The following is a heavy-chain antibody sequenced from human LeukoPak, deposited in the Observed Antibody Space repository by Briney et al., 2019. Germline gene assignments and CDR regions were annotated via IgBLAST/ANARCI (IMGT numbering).Heavy chain of an antibody. CDR2: VYSNGIT. V-gene: IGHV4-4*08. J-gene: IGHJ2*01. CDR1: GGSISGYY. D-gene: IGHD3-22*01. Sequence: SETLSLTCTVSGGSISGYYWSWIRQPPGKGLGWIGYVYSNGITNYSPSFRSRGTISIATSKNQFSLRLRSVTAADTATYYCARRAYYDTSGYSPASGYFDVWGRGNVVTV. CDR3: ARRAYYDTSGYSPASGYFDV.